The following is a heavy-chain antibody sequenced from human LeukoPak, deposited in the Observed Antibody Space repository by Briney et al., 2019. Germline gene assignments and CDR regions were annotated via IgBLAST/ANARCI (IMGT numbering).Heavy chain of an antibody. V-gene: IGHV4-31*03. Sequence: PSETLSLTCTVSGGSISSGGYYWSWIRQHPGKGLEWIGYIYYSGSTYYNPSLKSRVTISVDTSKNQFSLKLSSVTAADTAVYYCASVPGDVLLWSPRYYFDYWGQGTLATVSS. CDR2: IYYSGST. J-gene: IGHJ4*02. D-gene: IGHD3-10*01. CDR3: ASVPGDVLLWSPRYYFDY. CDR1: GGSISSGGYY.